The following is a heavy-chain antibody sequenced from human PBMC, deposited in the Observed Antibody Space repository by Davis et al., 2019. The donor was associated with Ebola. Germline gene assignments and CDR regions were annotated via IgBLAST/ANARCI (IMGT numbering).Heavy chain of an antibody. V-gene: IGHV4-34*01. J-gene: IGHJ4*02. CDR1: GGSFSGYY. Sequence: SETLSLTCAVYGGSFSGYYWSWIRQPPGKGLEWIGEINHSGSTNYNPSLKSRVTISIDTSKNQFSLKLNSMTAADTALYYCARRGSGWSHWGQGTLVTVSS. D-gene: IGHD6-19*01. CDR2: INHSGST. CDR3: ARRGSGWSH.